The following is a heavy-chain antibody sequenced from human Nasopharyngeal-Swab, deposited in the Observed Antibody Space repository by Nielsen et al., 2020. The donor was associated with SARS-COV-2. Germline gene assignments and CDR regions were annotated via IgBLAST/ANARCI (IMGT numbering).Heavy chain of an antibody. D-gene: IGHD4-17*01. V-gene: IGHV3-30*03. CDR1: GFTFRDYA. J-gene: IGHJ4*02. Sequence: GGSLRLSCAASGFTFRDYAIHWVRQAPGKGLEWVAAVSSDGSKEYSADSVRGRFTISRDNSKNVVSLLMSGLTTEDTAVYCARRASDYGDYYLGGHYDYWGQGTLVTVSS. CDR3: RRASDYGDYYLGGHYDY. CDR2: VSSDGSKE.